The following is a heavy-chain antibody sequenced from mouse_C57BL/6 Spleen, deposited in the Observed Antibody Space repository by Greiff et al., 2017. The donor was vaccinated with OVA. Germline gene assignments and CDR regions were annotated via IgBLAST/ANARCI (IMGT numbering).Heavy chain of an antibody. Sequence: VHVKQSGAELVRPGASVKLSCTASGFNIKDYYMHWVKQRPEQGLEWIGRIDPEDGDTEYAPKFQGKATMTADTSPNTAYLQLSSLTSEDTAVYYCTFITTVVDDYWGQGTTLTVSS. V-gene: IGHV14-1*01. D-gene: IGHD1-1*01. J-gene: IGHJ2*01. CDR3: TFITTVVDDY. CDR2: IDPEDGDT. CDR1: GFNIKDYY.